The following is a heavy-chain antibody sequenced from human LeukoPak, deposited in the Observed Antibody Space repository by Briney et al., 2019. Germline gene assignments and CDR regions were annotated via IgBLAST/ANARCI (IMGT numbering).Heavy chain of an antibody. CDR2: INHSGST. Sequence: PSETLSLTCAVYGGSFSGYYWSWIRQPPGKGLEWIGEINHSGSTNYNPSLKSRVAISVDTSKNQFSLKLSSVTAADTAVYYCARLVNTSGYWGQGTLVTVSS. V-gene: IGHV4-34*01. J-gene: IGHJ4*02. CDR1: GGSFSGYY. D-gene: IGHD4-17*01. CDR3: ARLVNTSGY.